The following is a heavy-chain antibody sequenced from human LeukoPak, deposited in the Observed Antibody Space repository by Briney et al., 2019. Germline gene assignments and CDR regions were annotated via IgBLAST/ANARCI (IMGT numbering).Heavy chain of an antibody. D-gene: IGHD1-26*01. J-gene: IGHJ4*02. CDR1: GGSISSYY. V-gene: IGHV4-59*01. CDR3: ARFSSGSYWYSDY. CDR2: IYYSGST. Sequence: SETLSLTCTVSGGSISSYYWSWIRQPPGKGLEWIGYIYYSGSTNYNPSLKSRVTISVDTSKNQFSLKLSSVTAADTAVYYCARFSSGSYWYSDYWGQGTLVTVSS.